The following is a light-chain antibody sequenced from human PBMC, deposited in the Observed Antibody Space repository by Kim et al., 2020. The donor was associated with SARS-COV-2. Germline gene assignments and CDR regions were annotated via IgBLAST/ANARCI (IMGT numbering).Light chain of an antibody. Sequence: GQSVTISCTGTSSDIGGYDYVSWYQQHPGKAPNLMIYEVSKRPSGVPDRFSGSKSGNTASLTVSGLQAEDEADYYCSSYAGSNNYVFGPGTKVTVL. J-gene: IGLJ1*01. V-gene: IGLV2-8*01. CDR1: SSDIGGYDY. CDR2: EVS. CDR3: SSYAGSNNYV.